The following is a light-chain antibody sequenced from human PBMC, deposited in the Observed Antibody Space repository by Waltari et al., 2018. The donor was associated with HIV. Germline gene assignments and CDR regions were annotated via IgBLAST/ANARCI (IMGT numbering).Light chain of an antibody. V-gene: IGKV1-5*03. CDR2: KAS. CDR1: QSICSS. Sequence: DIQMPQSPSTLSVSVGDSVTITCRASQSICSSLAWYQKKSGKDPKFLIDKASSLESGVPSRFSGSGSGTDFTLTISSLQPDDFATYYCQQYFGQGTRLEIK. J-gene: IGKJ5*01. CDR3: QQY.